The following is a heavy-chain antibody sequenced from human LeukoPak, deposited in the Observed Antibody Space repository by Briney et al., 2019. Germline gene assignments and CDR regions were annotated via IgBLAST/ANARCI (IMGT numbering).Heavy chain of an antibody. CDR1: GFTFSSYA. V-gene: IGHV3-21*01. CDR3: ASDMVAAAGSDAFDI. J-gene: IGHJ3*02. D-gene: IGHD6-13*01. Sequence: GGSLRLSCAASGFTFSSYAMNWVRQAPGKGLEWVSSISSSSSYIYYADSVKGRFTISRDNAKNSLYLQMNSLRAEDTAVYYCASDMVAAAGSDAFDIWGQGTMVTVSS. CDR2: ISSSSSYI.